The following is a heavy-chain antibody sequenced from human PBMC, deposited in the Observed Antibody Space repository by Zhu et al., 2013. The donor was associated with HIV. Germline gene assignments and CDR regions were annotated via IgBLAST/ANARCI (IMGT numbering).Heavy chain of an antibody. CDR1: GGSISSYY. D-gene: IGHD2-21*02. V-gene: IGHV4-59*01. CDR3: ARVNVVVTVQTTYYFDY. Sequence: QVQLQESGPGLVKPSETLSLTCTVSGGSISSYYWSWIRQPPGKGLEWIGYIYYSGSTNYNPSLKSRVTISVDTSKNQFSLKLSSVTAADTAVYYCARVNVVVTVQTTYYFDYWGQGTLVTVSS. CDR2: IYYSGST. J-gene: IGHJ4*02.